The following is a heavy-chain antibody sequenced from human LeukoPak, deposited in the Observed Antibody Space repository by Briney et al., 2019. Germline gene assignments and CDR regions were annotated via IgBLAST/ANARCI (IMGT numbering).Heavy chain of an antibody. CDR3: AKDRGFGELLAGWFDP. V-gene: IGHV3-23*01. CDR2: ISGSGGST. J-gene: IGHJ5*02. CDR1: GFTFSSYG. Sequence: PGGSLRLSCAASGFTFSSYGMSWVRQAPGKGLEWVSAISGSGGSTYYADSVKGRFTISRDNSKNTLYLQMNSLRAEDTAVYYCAKDRGFGELLAGWFDPWGQGTLVTVSS. D-gene: IGHD3-10*01.